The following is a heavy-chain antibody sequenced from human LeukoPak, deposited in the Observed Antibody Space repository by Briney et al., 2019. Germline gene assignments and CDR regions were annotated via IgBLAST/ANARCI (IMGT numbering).Heavy chain of an antibody. CDR2: ISGSGGST. J-gene: IGHJ4*02. CDR1: GFTFSSYA. V-gene: IGHV3-23*01. CDR3: ARFASGPECTAGKCPFDI. D-gene: IGHD2-8*02. Sequence: GGSLRLSCAASGFTFSSYAMSWVRQAPGKGLEWVSAISGSGGSTYYADSVKGRFTISRDNFKNTLYLQMNSLRAEDTAVYYCARFASGPECTAGKCPFDIWGQGALVSVSS.